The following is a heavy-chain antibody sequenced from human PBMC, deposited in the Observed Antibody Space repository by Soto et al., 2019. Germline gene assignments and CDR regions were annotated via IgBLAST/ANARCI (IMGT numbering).Heavy chain of an antibody. Sequence: ASVKVSCKASGYSFTGYYMHWVRQAPGQGLEWMGWINPNSGGTNYAQKFQGRVTMTRDTSISTAYMELSSLRSDDTAVYYCARAPTGTTLDYWGQGTLVTVSS. V-gene: IGHV1-2*02. CDR2: INPNSGGT. D-gene: IGHD1-7*01. J-gene: IGHJ4*02. CDR1: GYSFTGYY. CDR3: ARAPTGTTLDY.